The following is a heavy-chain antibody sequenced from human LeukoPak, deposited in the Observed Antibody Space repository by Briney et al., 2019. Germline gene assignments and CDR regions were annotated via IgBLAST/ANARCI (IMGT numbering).Heavy chain of an antibody. CDR3: ARDPSAVPTAVNWFDP. J-gene: IGHJ5*02. V-gene: IGHV3-21*06. CDR2: ISSTSTYI. Sequence: GGSLRLSCVASGFSFSSYSINWVRQAPGKGLEWVSSISSTSTYIYYTDSVKGRFTISRDNAKNSLYLQMDSLRAEDTAVYYCARDPSAVPTAVNWFDPWGQGTLVTVSS. D-gene: IGHD2-2*01. CDR1: GFSFSSYS.